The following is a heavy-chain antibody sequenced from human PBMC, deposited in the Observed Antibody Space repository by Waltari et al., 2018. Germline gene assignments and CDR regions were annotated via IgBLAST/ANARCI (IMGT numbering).Heavy chain of an antibody. V-gene: IGHV1-69*01. CDR3: ASLRSGSRGGAFDI. Sequence: QVQLVQSGAEVTKPGSSVKVSCKASGCTFSSYAISWVRQAPGQGLEWMGGIIPIFGKANYAQKCQGRVTITADESTSTAYMELSSLRSEDTAVYYCASLRSGSRGGAFDIWGQGTMVTVSS. D-gene: IGHD1-26*01. J-gene: IGHJ3*02. CDR1: GCTFSSYA. CDR2: IIPIFGKA.